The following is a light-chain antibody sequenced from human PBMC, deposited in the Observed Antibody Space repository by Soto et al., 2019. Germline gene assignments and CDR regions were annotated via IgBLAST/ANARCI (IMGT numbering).Light chain of an antibody. Sequence: QLVLTQPPSVSGAPGQRVTISCTGSSSNIGAGYDVHWYQQLPGTAPKLLIFANNNRPSGVPDRFSGSKSATSASLAITGLQAEDEATYYCQSYDSSLGTLVFGGGTKVTVL. J-gene: IGLJ2*01. CDR1: SSNIGAGYD. V-gene: IGLV1-40*01. CDR3: QSYDSSLGTLV. CDR2: ANN.